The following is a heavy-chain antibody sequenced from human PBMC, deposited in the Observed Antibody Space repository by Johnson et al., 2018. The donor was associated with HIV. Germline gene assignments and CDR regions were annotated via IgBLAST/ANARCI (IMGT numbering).Heavy chain of an antibody. V-gene: IGHV3-30-3*01. J-gene: IGHJ3*02. CDR2: ISYDGSKK. CDR3: AREYSGCYGNAFDI. CDR1: GFTFSSYD. D-gene: IGHD5-12*01. Sequence: QVQLVESGGGVVQPGRSLRLSCAASGFTFSSYDMHWVRQAPGKGLEWVAVISYDGSKKYADSVKGRFTISRDNSKNTLYLQMNSLRAEDTALYYCAREYSGCYGNAFDIWGQGTMVTVSS.